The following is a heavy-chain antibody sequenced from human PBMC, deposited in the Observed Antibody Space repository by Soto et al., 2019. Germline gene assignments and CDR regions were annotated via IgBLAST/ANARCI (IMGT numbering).Heavy chain of an antibody. D-gene: IGHD5-12*01. Sequence: SETLSLTCTVSGGSISSYYWSWIRQPPGKGLEWIWYIYYSGSTNYNPSLKSRVTMSVDTSKNQFALKLSSVTAADTAVYYCAGVSYSGYDYYFDYWGQGTLVTVSS. CDR2: IYYSGST. J-gene: IGHJ4*02. CDR1: GGSISSYY. V-gene: IGHV4-59*01. CDR3: AGVSYSGYDYYFDY.